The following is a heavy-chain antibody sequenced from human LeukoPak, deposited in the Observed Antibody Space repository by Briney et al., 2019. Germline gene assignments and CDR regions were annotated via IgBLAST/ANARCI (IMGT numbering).Heavy chain of an antibody. CDR1: GGSISSYY. J-gene: IGHJ4*02. CDR2: IYYSGTT. CDR3: ARGVYIAAAQYGY. D-gene: IGHD6-13*01. Sequence: PSETLSLTCTVSGGSISSYYWSWIRQPPGKGLEWIGCIYYSGTTNYNPSLKSRVTMSVDTSKNQFSLKLSSVTAADTAVYYCARGVYIAAAQYGYWGQGTLVTVSS. V-gene: IGHV4-59*01.